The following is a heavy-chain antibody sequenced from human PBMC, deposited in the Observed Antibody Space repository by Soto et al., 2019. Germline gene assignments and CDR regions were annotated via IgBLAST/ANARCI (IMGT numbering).Heavy chain of an antibody. CDR1: GGSCNSYK. Sequence: RALRCNCVASGGSCNSYKKHWVRQGPGNGLEWVAFISYDSTKTYYADSVKGRFTISRDNSNSALYVQMNSLTGEDTAVYYCARTRSAWSDFHYYSLDVWGQGTTVTVS. V-gene: IGHV3-30*03. D-gene: IGHD1-26*01. CDR2: ISYDSTKT. J-gene: IGHJ6*02. CDR3: ARTRSAWSDFHYYSLDV.